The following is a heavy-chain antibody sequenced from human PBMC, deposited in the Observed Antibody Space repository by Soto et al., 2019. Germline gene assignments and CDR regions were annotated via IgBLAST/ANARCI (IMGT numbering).Heavy chain of an antibody. J-gene: IGHJ6*02. D-gene: IGHD3-22*01. Sequence: GGSLRLSCAASGFTFSSYGMHWVRQAPGKGLEWVAVISYDGSNKYYADSVKGRFTISRDNSKNTLYLQMNSLRAEDTAVYYCAKDQYYYDSLYYRMAVWGQGTTVTVSS. V-gene: IGHV3-30*18. CDR2: ISYDGSNK. CDR3: AKDQYYYDSLYYRMAV. CDR1: GFTFSSYG.